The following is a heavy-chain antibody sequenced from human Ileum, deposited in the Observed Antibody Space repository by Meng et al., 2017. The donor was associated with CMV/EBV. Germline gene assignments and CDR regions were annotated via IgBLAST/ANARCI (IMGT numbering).Heavy chain of an antibody. D-gene: IGHD3-3*01. CDR3: ARGTTIFGVVIISHDYFAY. CDR1: GYSISSGYY. Sequence: GPLRLSCTVSGYSISSGYYWGWIRQPPGKGLEWIGSIYHSGSTYYNPSLKSRVTISVDTSKNQFSLKLSSVTAADTAVYYCARGTTIFGVVIISHDYFAYWGHG. V-gene: IGHV4-38-2*02. CDR2: IYHSGST. J-gene: IGHJ4*01.